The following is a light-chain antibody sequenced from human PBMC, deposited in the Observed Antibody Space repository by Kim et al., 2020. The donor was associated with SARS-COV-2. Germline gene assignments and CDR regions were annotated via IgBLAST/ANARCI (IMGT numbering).Light chain of an antibody. CDR1: QSIDSW. CDR3: QQYKNYSPT. CDR2: KAS. Sequence: DIQMTQSPSTLSASVGDRVTITCRASQSIDSWLAWYQQKPGKAPEVLMYKASRLESGVPSRFSGSGSGTEFTLTISSLQPDDFATYYCQQYKNYSPTFGQGTKVDIK. J-gene: IGKJ1*01. V-gene: IGKV1-5*03.